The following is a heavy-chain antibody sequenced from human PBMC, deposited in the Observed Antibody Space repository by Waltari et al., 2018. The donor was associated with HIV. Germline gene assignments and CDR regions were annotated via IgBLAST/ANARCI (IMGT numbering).Heavy chain of an antibody. CDR3: ARRKGDYRTAFDI. D-gene: IGHD4-17*01. CDR2: IYPGDSDA. Sequence: EEKLVPSGAEVNEPGESLTISCQCLGNSFGGYWVGWVRQVSGKGLEWMGVIYPGDSDAVYSPSFQGRVIMSTDSSISTVYLQWSSLRASDTAMYYCARRKGDYRTAFDIWGQGTMVTASS. J-gene: IGHJ3*02. CDR1: GNSFGGYW. V-gene: IGHV5-51*01.